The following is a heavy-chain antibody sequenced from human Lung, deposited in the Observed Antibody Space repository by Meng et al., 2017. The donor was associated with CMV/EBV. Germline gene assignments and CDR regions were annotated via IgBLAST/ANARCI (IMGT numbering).Heavy chain of an antibody. Sequence: GESLKISCAASGFTFSSYEMNWVRQAPGKGLEWVSYISNSGITTYYADSVKGRFTISRDNAKNSLFLQINSLRAEDTAVYYCARSAMDYNPYFDYWGQGAPVTVSS. CDR2: ISNSGITT. CDR3: ARSAMDYNPYFDY. D-gene: IGHD1-1*01. CDR1: GFTFSSYE. J-gene: IGHJ4*02. V-gene: IGHV3-48*03.